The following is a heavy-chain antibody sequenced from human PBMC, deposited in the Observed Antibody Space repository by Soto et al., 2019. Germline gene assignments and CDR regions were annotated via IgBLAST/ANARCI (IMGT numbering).Heavy chain of an antibody. D-gene: IGHD6-13*01. CDR2: IIPIFGTT. CDR1: GGTFSSYA. J-gene: IGHJ4*02. Sequence: QVQLVQSGAEVKKPGSSVKVSCKASGGTFSSYAISWVRQAPGQGLEWMGRIIPIFGTTNYAQRFQGRVTITADPSTNTADLELRSLRSEDTAVCFWARGSSSWPDFDYWGQGTLVTVSS. CDR3: ARGSSSWPDFDY. V-gene: IGHV1-69*15.